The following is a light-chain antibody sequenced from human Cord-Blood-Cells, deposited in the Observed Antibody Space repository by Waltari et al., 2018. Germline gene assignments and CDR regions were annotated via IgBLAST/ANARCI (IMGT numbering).Light chain of an antibody. CDR2: DVS. CDR1: SSAVGGYNY. J-gene: IGLJ1*01. CDR3: SSYTSSSTL. V-gene: IGLV2-14*01. Sequence: QSALPQPASVSGSPGQSITISCTGTSSAVGGYNYVSWYQQHPGKAPKLMIYDVSNRPSGVSNRFSGSKSGNTASLTISGLQAEDEADYYCSSYTSSSTLFGTGTKVTVL.